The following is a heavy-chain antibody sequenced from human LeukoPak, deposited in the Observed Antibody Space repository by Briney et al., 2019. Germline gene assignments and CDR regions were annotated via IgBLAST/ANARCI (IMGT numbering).Heavy chain of an antibody. D-gene: IGHD3-10*01. CDR2: IGASGDHI. CDR1: GFIFHNYA. CDR3: ATQSPDYSIGPSYGSFNI. V-gene: IGHV3-23*01. J-gene: IGHJ3*02. Sequence: GGSLRLSCEASGFIFHNYAMAWVRQAPGKGLGYVSSIGASGDHIYYGGSVKGRFTNSRDNSKNTLFLQMNSLRAEDTALYYCATQSPDYSIGPSYGSFNIWGQGTKVTVSS.